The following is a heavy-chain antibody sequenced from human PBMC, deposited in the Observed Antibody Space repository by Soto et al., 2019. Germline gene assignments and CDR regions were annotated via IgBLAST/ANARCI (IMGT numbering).Heavy chain of an antibody. D-gene: IGHD1-26*01. CDR2: IIPIFGTA. Sequence: QVQLVQSGAEVKKPGSSVKVSCKASGGTFSSYAISWVRQAPGQGLEWMGGIIPIFGTANYAQKCQGRVTITADESTSTGYMELSRLRSEDTAVYYCALGATIDYCYGMDGWGQGTKVTVSS. CDR1: GGTFSSYA. CDR3: ALGATIDYCYGMDG. J-gene: IGHJ6*02. V-gene: IGHV1-69*01.